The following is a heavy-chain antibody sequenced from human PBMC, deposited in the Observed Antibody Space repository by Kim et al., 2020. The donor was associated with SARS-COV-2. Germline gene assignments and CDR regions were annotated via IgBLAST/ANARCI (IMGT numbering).Heavy chain of an antibody. D-gene: IGHD2-15*01. CDR1: GFFFPRYA. V-gene: IGHV3-23*01. CDR3: ANRLGGTFWYEH. Sequence: GGSLRLSCAASGFFFPRYAMSWVRQAPGKGLEWVSAISPTGDETFYADSVKGRFTISRDDSKNTLYLQMNSLRADDTAVYYSANRLGGTFWYEHWCQGAL. CDR2: ISPTGDET. J-gene: IGHJ5*02.